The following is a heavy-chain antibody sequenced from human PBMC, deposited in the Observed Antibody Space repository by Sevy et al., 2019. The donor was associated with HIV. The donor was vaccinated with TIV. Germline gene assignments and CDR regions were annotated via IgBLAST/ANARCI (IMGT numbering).Heavy chain of an antibody. V-gene: IGHV4-39*01. CDR2: IYYSGST. D-gene: IGHD6-13*01. CDR1: GGSISSRSYY. J-gene: IGHJ6*02. CDR3: ARQRAAAVLKLGADYYGMDV. Sequence: SETLSLTCTVSGGSISSRSYYWGWIRQPPGKGLEWIGSIYYSGSTYYNSSLKSRVTISVDMSKNQFSLKLSSVTAADTAVYYCARQRAAAVLKLGADYYGMDVWGQGTTVTVSS.